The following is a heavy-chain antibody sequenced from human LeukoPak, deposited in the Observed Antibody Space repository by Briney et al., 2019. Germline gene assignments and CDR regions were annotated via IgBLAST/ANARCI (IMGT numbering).Heavy chain of an antibody. V-gene: IGHV4-59*01. Sequence: SETLSLTCTVSGASISSSYWSWIRQPPGKGLEWIGYIYYSGNTNHNPSLKSRVTMSVNTSKNQFSLKLSSVTAADTAVYYCARGPGGYSYGYYFDYWGQGTLVTVSS. CDR1: GASISSSY. J-gene: IGHJ4*02. D-gene: IGHD5-18*01. CDR3: ARGPGGYSYGYYFDY. CDR2: IYYSGNT.